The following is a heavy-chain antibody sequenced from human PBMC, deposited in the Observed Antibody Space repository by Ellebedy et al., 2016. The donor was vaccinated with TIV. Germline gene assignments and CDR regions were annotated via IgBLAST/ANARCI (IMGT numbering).Heavy chain of an antibody. J-gene: IGHJ4*02. Sequence: GESLKISCAASGFTFSTHVIHWVRQAPGKGLEWVAVVWYDESKKSYVNSVKGRFSISRDNSKNTVYLQMDSLKTEDTAVYYCAKKRTSHHSEGAVLDSWGQGTLVTVSS. CDR2: VWYDESKK. CDR1: GFTFSTHV. V-gene: IGHV3-33*03. D-gene: IGHD1-14*01. CDR3: AKKRTSHHSEGAVLDS.